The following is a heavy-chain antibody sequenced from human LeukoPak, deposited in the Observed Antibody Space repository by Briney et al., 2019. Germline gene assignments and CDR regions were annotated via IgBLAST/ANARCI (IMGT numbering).Heavy chain of an antibody. CDR1: GFTFSSHS. J-gene: IGHJ4*02. CDR3: AKGDFGASSGWYYFDY. Sequence: GGSLRLSCAASGFTFSSHSMNWVRQAPGKGLEWVAVISYDGSNKYYADSVKGRFTISRDNSKNTLYLQMNSLRAEDTAVYYCAKGDFGASSGWYYFDYWGQGTLVTVSS. CDR2: ISYDGSNK. V-gene: IGHV3-30*18. D-gene: IGHD6-19*01.